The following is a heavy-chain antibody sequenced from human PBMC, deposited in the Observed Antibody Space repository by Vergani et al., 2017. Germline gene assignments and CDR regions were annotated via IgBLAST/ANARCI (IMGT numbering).Heavy chain of an antibody. D-gene: IGHD3-16*01. V-gene: IGHV4-39*01. Sequence: QLQLQESGPGLVKPSETLSLTCIVSGDSITNGNYSWGWIRQPPGKGLEWIGSVYYNGSTYYNPSLKSRVTTSVDATKNQFSLILTSGTAAETAVYYCAGGRGDNWDFGLWGRGTLVTVSS. CDR3: AGGRGDNWDFGL. CDR1: GDSITNGNYS. CDR2: VYYNGST. J-gene: IGHJ2*01.